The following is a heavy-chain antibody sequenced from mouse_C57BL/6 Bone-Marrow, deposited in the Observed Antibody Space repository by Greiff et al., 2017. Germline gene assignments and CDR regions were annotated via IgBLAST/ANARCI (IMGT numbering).Heavy chain of an antibody. J-gene: IGHJ2*02. CDR1: GYTITSYW. Sequence: VQLQQPGAELVMPGASVKLSCKASGYTITSYWMHWVKQRPGQGLEWIGEIDPSDSYTNYNQQFKGKSTLTVAKSSSTAYMQLSSLTSEDSAVYYCAFDYYGSSPYYFDYWGQGTSLTVSS. V-gene: IGHV1-69*01. CDR2: IDPSDSYT. D-gene: IGHD1-1*01. CDR3: AFDYYGSSPYYFDY.